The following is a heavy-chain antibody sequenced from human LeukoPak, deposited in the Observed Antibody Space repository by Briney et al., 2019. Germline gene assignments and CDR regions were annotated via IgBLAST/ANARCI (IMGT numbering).Heavy chain of an antibody. CDR1: GGSISSSNW. CDR2: IYHSGST. J-gene: IGHJ4*02. V-gene: IGHV4-4*02. Sequence: PSETLPLTCAVSGGSISSSNWWSWVRQPPGKGLEWIGEIYHSGSTNYNPSLKSRVTISVDKSKSQFSLNLSSVTAADTAVYYCATPGAYCGSDCYLAYWGQGTLVTVSS. D-gene: IGHD2-21*02. CDR3: ATPGAYCGSDCYLAY.